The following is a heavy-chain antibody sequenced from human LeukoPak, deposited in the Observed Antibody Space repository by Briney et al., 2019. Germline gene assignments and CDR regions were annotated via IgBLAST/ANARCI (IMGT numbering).Heavy chain of an antibody. Sequence: GGSLRLSCAASGFTFSSYSMSWVRQVPGKGLEWVSVIGSGGSGGTSYADSVRGRFTMSRDNSKNTLFLQMNSLRAEDTAVYYCAKRGCDTTTCSYYFDYWGRGTLVAVSS. J-gene: IGHJ4*02. V-gene: IGHV3-23*01. CDR2: IGSGGSGGT. CDR3: AKRGCDTTTCSYYFDY. D-gene: IGHD2-2*01. CDR1: GFTFSSYS.